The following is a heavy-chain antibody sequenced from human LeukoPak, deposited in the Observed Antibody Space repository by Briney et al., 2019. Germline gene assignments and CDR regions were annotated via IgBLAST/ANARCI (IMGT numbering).Heavy chain of an antibody. J-gene: IGHJ4*02. Sequence: SLRLACAASGCNVSRYAMSWVRQAPGKGLEWVSSISSSGGSTYYADSVKGRFTVSRDNSKNTLYLEMSSLRAEDTAVYYCANQARRTGYYFDNWGQGTLVTVSS. CDR1: GCNVSRYA. CDR2: ISSSGGST. CDR3: ANQARRTGYYFDN. V-gene: IGHV3-23*01.